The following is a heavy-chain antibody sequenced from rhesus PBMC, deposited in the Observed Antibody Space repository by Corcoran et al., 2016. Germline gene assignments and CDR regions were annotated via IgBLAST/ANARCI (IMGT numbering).Heavy chain of an antibody. CDR2: CFGSSGTT. CDR1: GASISTPHW. CDR3: ARVGAGYPYNRFDV. V-gene: IGHV4-93*01. D-gene: IGHD2-2*01. Sequence: QVRLQGWGPALVRPSETLSPTGLLSGASISTPHWWPWSLTSPGSGLEWIGGCFGSSGTTENNPSFKSRVSISKDTAKNQFSLNLKSVTAADTAIYYCARVGAGYPYNRFDVWGPGVLVTVSS. J-gene: IGHJ5-1*01.